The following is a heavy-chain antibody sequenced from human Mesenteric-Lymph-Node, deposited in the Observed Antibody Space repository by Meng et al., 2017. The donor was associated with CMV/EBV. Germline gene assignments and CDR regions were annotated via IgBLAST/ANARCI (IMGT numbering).Heavy chain of an antibody. Sequence: LRLSCTVTRGSIDAGSYYWGWIRQHPGKGLEWIGYVSYSGSVYYNSSLKSRITISLDTSKNQFSLRLTSVTAADAAVYYCATRCRALDYWGQGALVTVFS. CDR3: ATRCRALDY. V-gene: IGHV4-31*03. CDR2: VSYSGSV. J-gene: IGHJ4*02. D-gene: IGHD4-17*01. CDR1: RGSIDAGSYY.